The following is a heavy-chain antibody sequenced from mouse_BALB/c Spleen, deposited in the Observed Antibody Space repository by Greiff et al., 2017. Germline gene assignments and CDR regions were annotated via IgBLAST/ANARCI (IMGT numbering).Heavy chain of an antibody. CDR2: ILPGSGST. CDR3: ARGGEHYYGSSYVYAMDY. CDR1: GYTFSSYW. D-gene: IGHD1-1*01. Sequence: QVQLQQSGAELMKPGASVKISCKATGYTFSSYWIEWVKQRPGHGLEWIGEILPGSGSTNYNEKFKGKVTFTADTSSNTAYMQLSSLTSEDSAVYYCARGGEHYYGSSYVYAMDYWGQGTSVTVSS. J-gene: IGHJ4*01. V-gene: IGHV1-9*01.